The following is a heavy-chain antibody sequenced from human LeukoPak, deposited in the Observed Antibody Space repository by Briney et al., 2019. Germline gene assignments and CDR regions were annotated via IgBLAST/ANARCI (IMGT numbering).Heavy chain of an antibody. D-gene: IGHD4-17*01. CDR3: ARGISDYGDSGFGY. J-gene: IGHJ4*02. Sequence: ASVKVSCKASGYSFTGYYMHWVRQSPGQGLEWMGWINPDSGGTNYALNFQGRVTMTRDTSISSAYMELSRLRSDDTAVYYCARGISDYGDSGFGYWGQGTLVTVSS. CDR2: INPDSGGT. CDR1: GYSFTGYY. V-gene: IGHV1-2*02.